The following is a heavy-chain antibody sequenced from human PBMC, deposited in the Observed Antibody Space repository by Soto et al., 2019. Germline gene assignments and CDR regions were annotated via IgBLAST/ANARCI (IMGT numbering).Heavy chain of an antibody. CDR1: GGSFSGYY. CDR3: ARKLHGRRFDY. D-gene: IGHD1-26*01. J-gene: IGHJ4*02. V-gene: IGHV4-34*01. Sequence: PSETLSLTCAVYGGSFSGYYWSWIRQPPGKGLEWIGEINHSGSTNYNPSLKSRVTISVDTSKNQFSLKLSSVTAADTAVYYCARKLHGRRFDYWGQGTLVTVSS. CDR2: INHSGST.